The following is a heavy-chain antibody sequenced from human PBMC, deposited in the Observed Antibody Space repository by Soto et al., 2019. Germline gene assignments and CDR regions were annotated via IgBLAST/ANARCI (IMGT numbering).Heavy chain of an antibody. CDR1: GYTFTGYY. V-gene: IGHV1-2*04. CDR2: INPNSGGT. D-gene: IGHD4-17*01. J-gene: IGHJ4*02. Sequence: ASVKVSCKASGYTFTGYYMHWVRQAPGQGLEWMGWINPNSGGTNYAQKFQGWVTMTRDTSISTAYMELSRLRSDDTAVYYCARAQSTYGDYVYFGYWGLGTLVTVSS. CDR3: ARAQSTYGDYVYFGY.